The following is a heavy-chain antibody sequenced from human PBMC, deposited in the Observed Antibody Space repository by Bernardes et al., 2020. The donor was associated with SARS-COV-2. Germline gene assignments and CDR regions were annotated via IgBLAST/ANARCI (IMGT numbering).Heavy chain of an antibody. CDR1: GFTFSSYP. J-gene: IGHJ3*02. V-gene: IGHV3-23*01. CDR3: AKHVVPAASDAFDI. D-gene: IGHD2-2*01. Sequence: ARSLRLSCAASGFTFSSYPMRWVRQAPGKALHSVSAISPSGGSTYYADSVKGRFTISRDNSKNTLYLQMNSLRAEDTAVYYCAKHVVPAASDAFDIWGQGTMVTVSS. CDR2: ISPSGGST.